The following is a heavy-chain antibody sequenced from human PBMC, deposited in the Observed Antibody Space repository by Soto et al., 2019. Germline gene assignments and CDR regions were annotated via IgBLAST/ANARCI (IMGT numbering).Heavy chain of an antibody. J-gene: IGHJ4*02. D-gene: IGHD4-17*01. CDR1: GGSFSGYY. Sequence: SETLSLTCAVYGGSFSGYYWSWIRQPPGKGLEWIGEINHSGSTNYNPSLKCRVTISVDTSKNQFSLKLSSVTAADTAVYYCARGEDYGDGDPIDYWGQGTLVTVSS. V-gene: IGHV4-34*01. CDR2: INHSGST. CDR3: ARGEDYGDGDPIDY.